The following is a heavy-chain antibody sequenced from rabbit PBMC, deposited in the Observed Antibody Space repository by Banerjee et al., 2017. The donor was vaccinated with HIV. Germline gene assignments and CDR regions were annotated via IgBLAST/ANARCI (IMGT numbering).Heavy chain of an antibody. J-gene: IGHJ4*01. CDR3: ARFGAAGGRYFNL. CDR2: IYTGDGITT. Sequence: EESGGDLVKPEGSLTLTCTASGFSFSSSDWICWVRQAPGKGLEWIACIYTGDGITTYYASWAKGRFTISKASSTTVTLQMPSLTAADTATYFCARFGAAGGRYFNLWGPGTLVTVS. V-gene: IGHV1S45*01. CDR1: GFSFSSSDW. D-gene: IGHD4-2*01.